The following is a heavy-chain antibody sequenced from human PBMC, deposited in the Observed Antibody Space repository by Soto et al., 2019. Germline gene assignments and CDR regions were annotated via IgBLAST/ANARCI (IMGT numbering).Heavy chain of an antibody. CDR3: AAELAPTHPYNWFEP. D-gene: IGHD1-1*01. Sequence: QIQLVQFGPEVKKPGTPVKVSCKASGFTFSSSGIHWVRQARGQRLEWVGWIVVGSGNTNYAQKFQERVTITRDLSTNTAYMGLTSLRSEDTAVYYCAAELAPTHPYNWFEPWGQGTLVTVSS. CDR2: IVVGSGNT. CDR1: GFTFSSSG. J-gene: IGHJ5*02. V-gene: IGHV1-58*02.